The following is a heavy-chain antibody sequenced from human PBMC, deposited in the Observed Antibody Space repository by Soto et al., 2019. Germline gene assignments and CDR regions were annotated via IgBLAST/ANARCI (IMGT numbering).Heavy chain of an antibody. V-gene: IGHV3-9*01. D-gene: IGHD3-16*01. CDR2: ITWHSGTI. J-gene: IGHJ6*03. Sequence: EVQLVESGGGLVQPGRSLRLACAASGFTFDQYTMHWVRQAPGKGLERVSSITWHSGTIGYADSVKGRFTISRDNAKNSLYLQMKRLRGEDTALYYRAKEMITIGDFNYYDMDVWGNGTTVTVSS. CDR3: AKEMITIGDFNYYDMDV. CDR1: GFTFDQYT.